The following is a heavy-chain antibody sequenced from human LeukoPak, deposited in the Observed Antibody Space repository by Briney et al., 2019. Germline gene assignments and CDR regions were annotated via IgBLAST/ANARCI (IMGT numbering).Heavy chain of an antibody. Sequence: AGGSLRLSCAASGFTFSSYSMNWVRQAPGKGLEWVSYISSSSSTIYYADSVKGRFTISRDNAKNSLYLQMNSLRAEDTAVYYCARADIVVVPAAIRNWFDPWGQGTLVTVSS. J-gene: IGHJ5*02. CDR3: ARADIVVVPAAIRNWFDP. V-gene: IGHV3-48*01. CDR2: ISSSSSTI. D-gene: IGHD2-2*01. CDR1: GFTFSSYS.